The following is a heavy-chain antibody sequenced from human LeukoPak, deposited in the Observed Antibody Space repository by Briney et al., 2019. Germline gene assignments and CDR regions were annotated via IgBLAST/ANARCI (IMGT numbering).Heavy chain of an antibody. J-gene: IGHJ4*02. CDR1: GFTFSSYS. CDR2: ISDDGSGT. V-gene: IGHV3-23*01. Sequence: LGGALRLSCAASGFTFSSYSMNWVRQAPGQGLEWVSTISDDGSGTYYADSVKGRFTISRDNSKNTLFLQINSLRAEDSAVYYCATDRERDPSVYYLVGGQGTLITVSS. D-gene: IGHD3-22*01. CDR3: ATDRERDPSVYYLV.